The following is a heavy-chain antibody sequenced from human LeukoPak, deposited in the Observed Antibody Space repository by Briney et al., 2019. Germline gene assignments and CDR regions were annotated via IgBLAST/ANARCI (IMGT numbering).Heavy chain of an antibody. CDR2: IYTSGST. J-gene: IGHJ6*02. CDR3: ARHAPYDILTGDGMDV. CDR1: GGSISSGSYY. D-gene: IGHD3-9*01. Sequence: SQTLSLTCTVSGGSISSGSYYWSWIRQPAGKGLEWIGRIYTSGSTNYNPSLKSRVTISVDTSKNQFSLKLSSVTAADTAVYYCARHAPYDILTGDGMDVWGQGTTVTVSS. V-gene: IGHV4-61*02.